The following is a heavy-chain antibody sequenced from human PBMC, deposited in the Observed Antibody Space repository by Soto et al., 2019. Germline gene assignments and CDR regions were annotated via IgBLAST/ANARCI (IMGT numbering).Heavy chain of an antibody. CDR2: IDAGNGDT. V-gene: IGHV1-3*01. CDR3: ARPYSGSGSTYFDY. Sequence: QVQLVQSGAEVKKPGASVKLSCKASGYTFTTYLMHWVRQAPGQRLEWMGWIDAGNGDTKYSQKFQGRVTMTRDTSATTADMELSSMASEDTAVYYCARPYSGSGSTYFDYWGQGTLVTVSS. CDR1: GYTFTTYL. D-gene: IGHD1-26*01. J-gene: IGHJ4*02.